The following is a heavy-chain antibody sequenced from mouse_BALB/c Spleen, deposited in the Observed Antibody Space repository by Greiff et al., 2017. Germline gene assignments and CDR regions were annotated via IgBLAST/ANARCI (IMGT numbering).Heavy chain of an antibody. Sequence: EVHLVESGGGLVQPGGSRKLSCAASGFTFSSFGMRWVRQAPEKGLEWVAYISSGSSTIYYADTVKGRFTISRDNPKNTLFLQMTSLRSEDTAMYYCARGITTVVATPFAYWGQGTLVTVSA. J-gene: IGHJ3*01. CDR2: ISSGSSTI. CDR3: ARGITTVVATPFAY. D-gene: IGHD1-1*01. V-gene: IGHV5-17*02. CDR1: GFTFSSFG.